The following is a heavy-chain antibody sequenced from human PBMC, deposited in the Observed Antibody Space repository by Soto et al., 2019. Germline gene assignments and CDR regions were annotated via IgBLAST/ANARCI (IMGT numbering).Heavy chain of an antibody. V-gene: IGHV3-11*05. Sequence: QVQLVESGGCLVRPGGSLRLSCAASGFTFTDYYMGWIRQAPGKGLECVSYISGSSSDTNYADSVKGRFTISRDNAKNSLYLHMNSLRAEDTAVYYCARARGSYSFDYWGQGTLVTVSS. CDR1: GFTFTDYY. J-gene: IGHJ4*02. CDR3: ARARGSYSFDY. D-gene: IGHD1-26*01. CDR2: ISGSSSDT.